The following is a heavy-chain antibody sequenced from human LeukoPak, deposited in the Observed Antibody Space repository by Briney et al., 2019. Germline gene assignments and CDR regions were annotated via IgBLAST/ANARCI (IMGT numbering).Heavy chain of an antibody. D-gene: IGHD6-19*01. J-gene: IGHJ5*02. CDR1: GYTFTSYG. V-gene: IGHV1-18*01. CDR3: ARVGWRRAYNWFDP. CDR2: ISAYNGNT. Sequence: ASVKVSCKASGYTFTSYGISWVRQAPGQGLEWMGWISAYNGNTNYAQKLQGRVTMTTATSTSTAYMELRSLRSDDTAVYYCARVGWRRAYNWFDPWGQGTLVTVSS.